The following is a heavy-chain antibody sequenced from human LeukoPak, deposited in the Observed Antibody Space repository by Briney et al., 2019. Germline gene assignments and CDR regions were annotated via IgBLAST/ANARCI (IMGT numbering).Heavy chain of an antibody. Sequence: GGSLRLSGAASGFTFSSYVMHWVRQAPGKGLEWVAVIWYDGSNKYYADSVKGRFTISRDNSKNTLYLQMNSLRAEDTAVYYCARDMYSSSWYDYWGQGTLVTVSS. D-gene: IGHD6-13*01. CDR2: IWYDGSNK. CDR3: ARDMYSSSWYDY. J-gene: IGHJ4*02. CDR1: GFTFSSYV. V-gene: IGHV3-33*01.